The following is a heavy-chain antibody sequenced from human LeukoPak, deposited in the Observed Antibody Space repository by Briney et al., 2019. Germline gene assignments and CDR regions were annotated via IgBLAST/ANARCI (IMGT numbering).Heavy chain of an antibody. V-gene: IGHV1-69*05. CDR1: GGTFSSYT. CDR2: IIPIFGTA. D-gene: IGHD3-10*01. J-gene: IGHJ6*03. Sequence: SVKVSCKASGGTFSSYTISWGRHAPRQGLEWMGRIIPIFGTAKYAQKFQGRVTITTDEYTSTAYMELSSLRSEDTAVYYCARTMVRGVSLEDMDVWGKGTTVTVSS. CDR3: ARTMVRGVSLEDMDV.